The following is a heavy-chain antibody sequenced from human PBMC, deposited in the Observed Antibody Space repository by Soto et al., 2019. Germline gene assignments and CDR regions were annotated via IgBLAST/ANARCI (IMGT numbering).Heavy chain of an antibody. Sequence: SETLSLTCTVSGGSISSGDYYWSWIRQPPGKGLEWIGYIYYSGSTYYNPSLKSRVTISVDTSKNQFSLKLSSVTAADTAVYYCAREDVVVVAATTEVRYYGMDVWGQGTTVTVS. CDR1: GGSISSGDYY. J-gene: IGHJ6*02. D-gene: IGHD2-15*01. CDR2: IYYSGST. CDR3: AREDVVVVAATTEVRYYGMDV. V-gene: IGHV4-30-4*01.